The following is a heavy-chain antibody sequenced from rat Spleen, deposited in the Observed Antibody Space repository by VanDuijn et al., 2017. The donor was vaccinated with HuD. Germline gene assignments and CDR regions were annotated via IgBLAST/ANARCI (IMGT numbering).Heavy chain of an antibody. CDR1: GHSITNGYR. V-gene: IGHV3-3*01. J-gene: IGHJ2*01. CDR2: INSAGNT. CDR3: ARYRDYGYNYFFDY. D-gene: IGHD1-9*01. Sequence: EVQLQESGPGLVKPSQSLSLTCSVTGHSITNGYRWNWIRKFPGNKLEWMGYINSAGNTLYNPSLKSRISITRDTSKNQFFLQVNSVTTEDTATYYCARYRDYGYNYFFDYWGQGVMVTVSS.